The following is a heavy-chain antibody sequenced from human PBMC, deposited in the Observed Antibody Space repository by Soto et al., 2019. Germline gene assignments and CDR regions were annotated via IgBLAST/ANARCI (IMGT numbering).Heavy chain of an antibody. CDR2: TYYRSKWYN. Sequence: PSQTLSLTCAISGDSVSSNSAAWNRIRQSPSRGFEWLGRTYYRSKWYNDYAVSVKSRITINPDTSKNQFSLQLNSVTPEDTAVYYCARDITMVRYGMDVWGQGTTVTVSS. J-gene: IGHJ6*02. V-gene: IGHV6-1*01. CDR3: ARDITMVRYGMDV. CDR1: GDSVSSNSAA. D-gene: IGHD3-10*01.